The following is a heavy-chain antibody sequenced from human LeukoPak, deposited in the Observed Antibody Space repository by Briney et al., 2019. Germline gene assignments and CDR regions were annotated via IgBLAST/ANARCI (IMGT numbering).Heavy chain of an antibody. CDR2: IKQDGSEK. CDR1: GFTFSSYW. D-gene: IGHD6-13*01. V-gene: IGHV3-7*01. J-gene: IGHJ5*02. Sequence: GGSLRLSCAASGFTFSSYWMSWVRQAPGKGLEWVANIKQDGSEKYYVDSVKGRFTISRDNAKNSLYLQMNSLRAEDTAVYYCARDTSSSWLNWFDPWGQGTLVTVSS. CDR3: ARDTSSSWLNWFDP.